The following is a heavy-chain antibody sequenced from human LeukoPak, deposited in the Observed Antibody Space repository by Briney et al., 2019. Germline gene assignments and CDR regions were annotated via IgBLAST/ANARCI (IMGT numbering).Heavy chain of an antibody. D-gene: IGHD3-16*01. CDR3: AKGNYDYA. Sequence: GGSLGLSCVASGFSFRNYAIHWVRQAPGKGLEWVSTISGSGGSTYYADSVKGRFTISRDNSKNTLYLQMNSLRAEDTAVYYCAKGNYDYAWGQGTLVTVSS. J-gene: IGHJ5*02. CDR1: GFSFRNYA. CDR2: ISGSGGST. V-gene: IGHV3-23*01.